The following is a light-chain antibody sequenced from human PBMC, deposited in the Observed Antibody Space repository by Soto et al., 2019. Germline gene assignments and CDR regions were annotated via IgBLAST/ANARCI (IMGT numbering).Light chain of an antibody. Sequence: EIVLTQALGTLSFSPGERATLSFKASQNVSSSYLAWYQQKPGQAARLVIYDAYNRATGSPPRFSGSGSGTDFTLTISRLEPEDFSAHFCPQYGTAPLAFGPGTMVDI. CDR1: QNVSSSY. CDR3: PQYGTAPLA. V-gene: IGKV3-20*01. CDR2: DAY. J-gene: IGKJ3*01.